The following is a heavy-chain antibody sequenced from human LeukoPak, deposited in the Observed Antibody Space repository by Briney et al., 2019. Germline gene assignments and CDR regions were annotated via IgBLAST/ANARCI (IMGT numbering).Heavy chain of an antibody. CDR3: ARVSPSYYYGMDV. CDR1: GGSFSGYY. Sequence: SETLSLTCAVYGGSFSGYYWSWIRQPPGKGLEWIGEINHSGSTNYNPSLKSRVTISVDTSKNQFSLKLSSVTAADTAVYYCARVSPSYYYGMDVWGQGTTVTVS. V-gene: IGHV4-34*01. J-gene: IGHJ6*02. CDR2: INHSGST. D-gene: IGHD5/OR15-5a*01.